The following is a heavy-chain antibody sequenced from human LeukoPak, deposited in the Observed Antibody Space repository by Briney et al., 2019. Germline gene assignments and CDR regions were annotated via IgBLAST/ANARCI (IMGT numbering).Heavy chain of an antibody. D-gene: IGHD6-13*01. CDR3: AKEAAYSSSWFDAFDI. Sequence: GGSLRLSCAASGFTFSSYAMSWVRQAPGKGLEWVSAISGSGGSTYYADSVKGRFTISGDNSKNTLYLQMNSLSAEDTAVYYCAKEAAYSSSWFDAFDIWGQGTMVTVSS. J-gene: IGHJ3*02. CDR1: GFTFSSYA. V-gene: IGHV3-23*01. CDR2: ISGSGGST.